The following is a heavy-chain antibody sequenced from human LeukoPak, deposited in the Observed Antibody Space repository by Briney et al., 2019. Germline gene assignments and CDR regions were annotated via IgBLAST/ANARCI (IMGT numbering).Heavy chain of an antibody. J-gene: IGHJ4*02. V-gene: IGHV3-23*01. CDR2: ISGSGGGT. CDR1: GFTFSSYA. D-gene: IGHD3-22*01. Sequence: GGSLRLSCAASGFTFSSYAMSWVRQAPGKGLEWVSAISGSGGGTYYADSVKGRFTISRDNSKNTLYLQMNSLRAEDTAVYYCAKDPYDSSGYYDYWGQGTLVTVSS. CDR3: AKDPYDSSGYYDY.